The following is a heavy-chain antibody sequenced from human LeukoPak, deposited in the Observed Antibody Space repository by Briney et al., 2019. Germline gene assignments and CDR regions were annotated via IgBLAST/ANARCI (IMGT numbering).Heavy chain of an antibody. V-gene: IGHV3-7*01. CDR1: GFTFSHYW. Sequence: GGSLRLSCTASGFTFSHYWMSWVRQAPGKGLQWVADIKQDESEKYYVDSVKGRFTISRDNAKNSMYLQMNSLRAEDTAVYYCARDRYCSDSSCPHFDYWGQGTLVTVSS. CDR2: IKQDESEK. D-gene: IGHD2-15*01. J-gene: IGHJ4*02. CDR3: ARDRYCSDSSCPHFDY.